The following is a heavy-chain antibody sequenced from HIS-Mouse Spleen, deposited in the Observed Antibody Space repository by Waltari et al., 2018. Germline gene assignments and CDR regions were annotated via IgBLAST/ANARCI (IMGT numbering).Heavy chain of an antibody. Sequence: QVQLVESGGGVVQPGRSLRLSCAASGFAFSSYGLPWVRQAPGKGLEWVAVIWYDGSNKYYADSVKGRFTISRDNSKNTLYLQMNSLRAEDTAVYYCAKGGGSLWGGNYFDYWGQGTLVTVSS. D-gene: IGHD3-3*01. CDR3: AKGGGSLWGGNYFDY. J-gene: IGHJ4*02. V-gene: IGHV3-33*06. CDR1: GFAFSSYG. CDR2: IWYDGSNK.